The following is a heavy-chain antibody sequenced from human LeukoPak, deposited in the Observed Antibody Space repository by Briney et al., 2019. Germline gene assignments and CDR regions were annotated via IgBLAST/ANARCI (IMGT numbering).Heavy chain of an antibody. CDR3: ARVPGSSSRWYWFDP. Sequence: GESLKISCKGSGYSFTSYWIGWVRQMPGKGPEWMGIIYPGDSDTRYSPSFQGQVTISADKSISTAYLQWSSLKASDTAMYYCARVPGSSSRWYWFDPWGQGTLVTVSS. CDR1: GYSFTSYW. CDR2: IYPGDSDT. V-gene: IGHV5-51*01. J-gene: IGHJ5*02. D-gene: IGHD6-13*01.